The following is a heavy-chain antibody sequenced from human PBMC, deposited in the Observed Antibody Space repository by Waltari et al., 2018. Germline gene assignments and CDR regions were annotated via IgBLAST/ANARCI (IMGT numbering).Heavy chain of an antibody. V-gene: IGHV4-39*07. CDR2: IYYSGST. CDR3: ARDRVGYDILTGYYNTLDY. J-gene: IGHJ4*02. Sequence: QLQLQESGPGLVKPSETLSLTCTVSGGSISSSSYYWGWIRQPPGKGLEWIGSIYYSGSTYYNPSLKSRVTISVDTSKNQFSLKLSSVTAADTAVYYCARDRVGYDILTGYYNTLDYWGQGTLVTVSS. D-gene: IGHD3-9*01. CDR1: GGSISSSSYY.